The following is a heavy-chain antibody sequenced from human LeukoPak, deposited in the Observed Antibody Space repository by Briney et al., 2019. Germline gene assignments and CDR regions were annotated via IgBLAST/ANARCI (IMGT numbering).Heavy chain of an antibody. CDR3: ASGSIVGVLWG. V-gene: IGHV4-59*01. CDR2: IYYSGST. Sequence: PSETLSLTCTVSGGSIRSFFWSWLRQPPGKPLEWLGHIYYSGSTDYNPSLRSRVTMSVDTSKNQFSLKLNSVTAADTAVYYCASGSIVGVLWGWGQGTLVTVSS. CDR1: GGSIRSFF. D-gene: IGHD1-26*01. J-gene: IGHJ4*02.